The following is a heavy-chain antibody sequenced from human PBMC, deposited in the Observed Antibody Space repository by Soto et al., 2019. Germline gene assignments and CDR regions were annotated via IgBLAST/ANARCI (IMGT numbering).Heavy chain of an antibody. CDR1: GYTFTSYD. CDR3: ARGSVYYDFWSGYYRSSYSMDV. D-gene: IGHD3-3*01. Sequence: ASVNVSCKASGYTFTSYDINWVRQATGQGLEWMGWMNPNSGNTGYAQKFQGRVTMTRNTSISTAYMELSSLRSEDTAVYYCARGSVYYDFWSGYYRSSYSMDVSGKATSVTV. CDR2: MNPNSGNT. J-gene: IGHJ6*03. V-gene: IGHV1-8*01.